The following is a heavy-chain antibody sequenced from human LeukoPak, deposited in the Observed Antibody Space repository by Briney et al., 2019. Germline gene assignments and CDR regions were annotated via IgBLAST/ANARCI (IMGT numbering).Heavy chain of an antibody. CDR2: NHPGDSDN. Sequence: GAAPKISCKGSGCGFTSYWIGWVRQMPGEGLELMGSNHPGDSDNRYSPSFQGQVTITADESNRLSSLQRSSLHSADPPLFYCTRQNGSCCAHWGQGTLVTVSS. D-gene: IGHD2-15*01. J-gene: IGHJ4*02. CDR3: TRQNGSCCAH. V-gene: IGHV5-51*01. CDR1: GCGFTSYW.